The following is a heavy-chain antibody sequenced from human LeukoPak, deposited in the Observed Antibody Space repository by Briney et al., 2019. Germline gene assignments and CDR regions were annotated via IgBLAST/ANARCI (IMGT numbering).Heavy chain of an antibody. CDR3: ARDPSSVVVTDYYFDY. V-gene: IGHV3-48*03. D-gene: IGHD2-15*01. Sequence: GGSLRLSCAASGFTFSSYEMNWVRQAPGKGLEWVSYISSSGSTIYYADSVKGRFTISRDNAKNSLYLQMNSLRAEDTAVYYCARDPSSVVVTDYYFDYWGQGTLVTVSS. CDR2: ISSSGSTI. CDR1: GFTFSSYE. J-gene: IGHJ4*02.